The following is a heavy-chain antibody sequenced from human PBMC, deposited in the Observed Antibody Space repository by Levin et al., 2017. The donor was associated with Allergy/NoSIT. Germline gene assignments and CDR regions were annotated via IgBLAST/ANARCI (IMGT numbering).Heavy chain of an antibody. J-gene: IGHJ4*02. D-gene: IGHD6-19*01. CDR3: ARGEAGYSSGPPPFDY. Sequence: PGGSLRLSCAASGFTFSSYGMHWVRQAPGKGLEWVAVIWYDGSNKYYADSVKGRFTISRDNSKNTLYLQMNSLRAEDTAVYYCARGEAGYSSGPPPFDYWGQGTLVTVSS. V-gene: IGHV3-33*01. CDR2: IWYDGSNK. CDR1: GFTFSSYG.